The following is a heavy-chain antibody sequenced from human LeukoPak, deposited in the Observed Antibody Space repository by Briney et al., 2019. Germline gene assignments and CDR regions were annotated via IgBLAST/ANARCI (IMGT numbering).Heavy chain of an antibody. CDR1: GYTFTSYD. Sequence: ASVKVTCKASGYTFTSYDINWVRQATGQGLEWMGWMNPNSGNTGYAKKFQGRVTMTRNTSISTVYMELSSLRSEDTAVYYCARLGVAGDFDYWGQGTLVTVSS. V-gene: IGHV1-8*01. CDR2: MNPNSGNT. J-gene: IGHJ4*02. D-gene: IGHD6-19*01. CDR3: ARLGVAGDFDY.